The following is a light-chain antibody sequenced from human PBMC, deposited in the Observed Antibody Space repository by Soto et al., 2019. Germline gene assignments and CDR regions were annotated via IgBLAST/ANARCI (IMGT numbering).Light chain of an antibody. CDR3: QQYNSWWT. CDR2: GAS. Sequence: EIVMTQSPATLSVSPGERVTLSCRASQSVSNSLAWYQQKPGQAPRLLIYGASTRAIGIPARFSGSGSETEFTITISSLQSEDFAVYYCQQYNSWWTFGQGTKVEIK. V-gene: IGKV3-15*01. CDR1: QSVSNS. J-gene: IGKJ1*01.